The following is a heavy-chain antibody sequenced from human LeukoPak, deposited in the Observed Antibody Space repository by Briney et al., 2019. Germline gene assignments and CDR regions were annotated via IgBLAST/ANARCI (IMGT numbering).Heavy chain of an antibody. J-gene: IGHJ5*02. V-gene: IGHV4-61*02. CDR1: GGSISSGSYY. Sequence: SQTLSLTXTVSGGSISSGSYYWSWIRQPAGKGLEWIGRIYTSGSTNYNPSLKSRVTISVDTSKNQFSLKLSSVTAADTAVYYCARDIAYCGGDCYVQFDPWGQGILVTVSS. CDR3: ARDIAYCGGDCYVQFDP. CDR2: IYTSGST. D-gene: IGHD2-21*02.